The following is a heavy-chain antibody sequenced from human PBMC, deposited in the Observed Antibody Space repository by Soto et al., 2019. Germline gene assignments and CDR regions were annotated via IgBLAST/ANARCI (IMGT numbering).Heavy chain of an antibody. Sequence: QVQLVESGGGVVQPGRSLRLSCAASGFTFSSYAMHWVRQAPGKGLEWVAVISYDGSNKYYADSVKGRFTISRDNSKNTLYLQMNSLRAEDTAVYYCARLLDIVVVEWVDAFDIWGQGTMVTVSS. D-gene: IGHD2-15*01. CDR3: ARLLDIVVVEWVDAFDI. V-gene: IGHV3-30-3*01. J-gene: IGHJ3*02. CDR2: ISYDGSNK. CDR1: GFTFSSYA.